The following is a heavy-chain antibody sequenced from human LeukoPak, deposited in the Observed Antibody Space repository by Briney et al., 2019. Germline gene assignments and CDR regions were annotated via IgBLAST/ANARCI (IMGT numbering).Heavy chain of an antibody. CDR3: ASHYSCYALY. CDR2: IWYDGSNK. Sequence: SGGSLRLSCAASGFTFSSYGMHWVRQAPGKGLEWVAVIWYDGSNKYYADSVKGRFTISRDNSKNTLYLQMNSLRAEETAVYYYASHYSCYALYWGQGTLVTVSS. D-gene: IGHD5-12*01. CDR1: GFTFSSYG. V-gene: IGHV3-33*01. J-gene: IGHJ4*02.